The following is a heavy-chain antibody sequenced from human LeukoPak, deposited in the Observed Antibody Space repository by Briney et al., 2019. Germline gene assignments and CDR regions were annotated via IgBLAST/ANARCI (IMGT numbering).Heavy chain of an antibody. D-gene: IGHD2/OR15-2a*01. CDR3: VRGRNSFDY. J-gene: IGHJ4*02. V-gene: IGHV3-72*01. Sequence: GGSLRLSCAVSGFTFSDHYMDWVRQAPGKGLEWVGRIRNKANRYTTEYAASVKGRFSISRDDSRNSLYLQMNSLKTEDTAVYYCVRGRNSFDYWGLGTLVTVSS. CDR1: GFTFSDHY. CDR2: IRNKANRYTT.